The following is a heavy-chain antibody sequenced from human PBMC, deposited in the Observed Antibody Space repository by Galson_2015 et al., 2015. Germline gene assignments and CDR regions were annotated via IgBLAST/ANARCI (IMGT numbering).Heavy chain of an antibody. CDR2: ISSSGSTI. CDR1: GFTFSDYY. Sequence: SLRLSCAASGFTFSDYYMSWIRQAPGKGLEWVSYISSSGSTIYYADSVKGRFTISRDNAKNSLYLQMNSLRAEDTAVYYCARARSRYRSQTSGYWGQGTLVTVSS. D-gene: IGHD3-3*01. J-gene: IGHJ4*02. V-gene: IGHV3-11*01. CDR3: ARARSRYRSQTSGY.